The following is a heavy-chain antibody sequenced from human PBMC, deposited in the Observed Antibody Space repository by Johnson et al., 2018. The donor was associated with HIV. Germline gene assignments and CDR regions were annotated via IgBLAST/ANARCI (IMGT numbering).Heavy chain of an antibody. CDR1: GFTFSSYA. CDR2: IKQDGSET. J-gene: IGHJ3*02. V-gene: IGHV3-7*01. Sequence: VQLVESGGGLVQPGGSLRLYCAASGFTFSSYAMSWVRQAPGKGLEWVANIKQDGSETYYVDSVKGRFTISRDNAKNSLYLQMNSLRAEDTAVYYCARDPRITMVNDAFDIWGQGTMVTVSS. CDR3: ARDPRITMVNDAFDI. D-gene: IGHD3-10*01.